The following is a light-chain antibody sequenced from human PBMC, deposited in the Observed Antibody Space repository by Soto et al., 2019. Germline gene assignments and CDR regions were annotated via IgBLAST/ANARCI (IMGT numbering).Light chain of an antibody. CDR2: LAS. CDR1: QVISKY. Sequence: IQLTQSPSSLSASVGDRLTITCRASQVISKYLAWYQQKPGTAPKLLIYLASTLQGGVPSRFSGSGSGTDFSLTISSLQPEDVATYYCQYLNSYPLTFGGGTKVEIK. J-gene: IGKJ4*01. V-gene: IGKV1-9*01. CDR3: QYLNSYPLT.